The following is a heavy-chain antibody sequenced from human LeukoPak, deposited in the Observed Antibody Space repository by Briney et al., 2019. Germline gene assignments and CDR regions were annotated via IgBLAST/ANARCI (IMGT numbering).Heavy chain of an antibody. D-gene: IGHD3-3*01. CDR3: ARTVAYDFWSGYSFDY. V-gene: IGHV3-21*01. CDR1: GFTFSSYS. Sequence: GGSLRLSCAASGFTFSSYSMNWVRQAPGKGLEWVSSISSSSSYIYYADSVKGRFTISRDKAKNSLYLQMNSLRAEDTAVYYCARTVAYDFWSGYSFDYWGQGTLVTVSS. J-gene: IGHJ4*02. CDR2: ISSSSSYI.